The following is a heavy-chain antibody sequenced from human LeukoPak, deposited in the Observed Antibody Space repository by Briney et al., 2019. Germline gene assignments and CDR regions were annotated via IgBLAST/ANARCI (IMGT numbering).Heavy chain of an antibody. CDR2: ISSSGSTI. CDR3: ATAGNYRFDY. CDR1: GFTFSSYE. D-gene: IGHD1-7*01. J-gene: IGHJ4*02. V-gene: IGHV3-48*03. Sequence: GGSLRLSCAASGFTFSSYEMNWVRQAPGEGLEWVSYISSSGSTIYYADSVKGRFTISRDNAENSLYLQMNSLRAEDTAVYYCATAGNYRFDYWGQGTLVTVSS.